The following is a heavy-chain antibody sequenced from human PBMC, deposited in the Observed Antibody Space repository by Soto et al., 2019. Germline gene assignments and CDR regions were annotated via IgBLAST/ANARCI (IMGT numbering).Heavy chain of an antibody. CDR2: IYYSGST. Sequence: SETLSLTCTVWGGSISSGGYYWTWTRQHPGKGLEWIGYIYYSGSTYYNPSLKSRVALPVDTSKNQFSLKLSSVTAADTAVYYCAREYLGSGSLWAQGTLVTVSS. CDR1: GGSISSGGYY. D-gene: IGHD3-10*01. V-gene: IGHV4-31*03. CDR3: AREYLGSGSL. J-gene: IGHJ4*02.